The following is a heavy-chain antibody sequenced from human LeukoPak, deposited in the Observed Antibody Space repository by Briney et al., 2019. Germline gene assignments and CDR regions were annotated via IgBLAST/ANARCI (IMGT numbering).Heavy chain of an antibody. D-gene: IGHD2-15*01. V-gene: IGHV4-34*01. Sequence: SSETLSLTCAVYGGSFSGYYWSWIRQPPGKGLEWIGEINHSGSTNYNPSLKSRVTISVDTSKNQFSLKLSSVTAADTAVYYRARAPDWLATVDYWGQGTLVTVSS. J-gene: IGHJ4*02. CDR2: INHSGST. CDR3: ARAPDWLATVDY. CDR1: GGSFSGYY.